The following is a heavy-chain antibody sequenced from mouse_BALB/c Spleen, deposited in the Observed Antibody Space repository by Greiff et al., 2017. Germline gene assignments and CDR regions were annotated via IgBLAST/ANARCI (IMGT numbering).Heavy chain of an antibody. Sequence: VQLQQSGPELVKPGASVKMSCKASGYTFTSYVMLWVKQKPGQGLEWIGYINPYNDGTKYNEKFKGKATLTSDKSSSTAYMELSSLTSEDSAVYYCARFRLPYAMDYRGQGTSVTVTS. V-gene: IGHV1-14*01. CDR3: ARFRLPYAMDY. CDR1: GYTFTSYV. J-gene: IGHJ4*01. CDR2: INPYNDGT.